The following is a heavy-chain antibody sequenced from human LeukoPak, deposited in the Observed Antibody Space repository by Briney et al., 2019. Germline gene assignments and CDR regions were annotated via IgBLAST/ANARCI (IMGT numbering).Heavy chain of an antibody. J-gene: IGHJ6*03. CDR1: GGSVTDYY. CDR3: ARTEESGYSYRYFGYYYYMDV. CDR2: IYYSGST. Sequence: SETLSLTCTVSGGSVTDYYWSWIRQPPGKGLEWIGYIYYSGSTHYNPSLKSRVTISVDTSKNQFSLKLSSVTAADTAVYYCARTEESGYSYRYFGYYYYMDVWGKGTTVTVSS. D-gene: IGHD5-18*01. V-gene: IGHV4-59*02.